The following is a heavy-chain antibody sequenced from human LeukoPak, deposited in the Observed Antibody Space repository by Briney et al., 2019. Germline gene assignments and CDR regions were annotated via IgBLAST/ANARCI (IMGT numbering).Heavy chain of an antibody. V-gene: IGHV3-23*01. Sequence: GGSLRLSCAASGFTFSSYAMSWVRQAPGKGLEWVSAISGSGGSTYYADSVKGRFTISRDNSKNTLYLQMNSLRAEDTAVYYCAKFVLLWFGELDRNYFDCWGQGTLVTVSS. D-gene: IGHD3-10*01. J-gene: IGHJ4*02. CDR2: ISGSGGST. CDR3: AKFVLLWFGELDRNYFDC. CDR1: GFTFSSYA.